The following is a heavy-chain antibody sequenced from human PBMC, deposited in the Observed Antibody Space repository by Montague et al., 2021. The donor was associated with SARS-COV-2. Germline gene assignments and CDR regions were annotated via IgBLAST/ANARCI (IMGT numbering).Heavy chain of an antibody. CDR2: IKQDGSEK. J-gene: IGHJ6*02. CDR3: ARDGIAAAGKYYYYGMDV. Sequence: SLRLSCAASGFTFSSYWMSWVRQAPGKGLEWVANIKQDGSEKYYVDSVKGRFTISRDNAKNSLYLQMNSLRAEDRAVYYCARDGIAAAGKYYYYGMDVWGQGTTVTVSS. CDR1: GFTFSSYW. D-gene: IGHD6-13*01. V-gene: IGHV3-7*01.